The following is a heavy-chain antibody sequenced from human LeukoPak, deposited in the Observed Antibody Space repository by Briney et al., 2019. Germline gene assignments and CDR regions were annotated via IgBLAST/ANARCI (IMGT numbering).Heavy chain of an antibody. CDR1: GYTFTGYY. CDR2: INPNSGGT. D-gene: IGHD1-20*01. J-gene: IGHJ3*02. Sequence: ASVKVSCKASGYTFTGYYMHWVRQAPGQGLEWMGWINPNSGGTNYAQKFQGRVTMTRDTSISTAYMELGRLRSDDTAVYYCARDRITGTYDAFDIWGQGTMVTVSS. CDR3: ARDRITGTYDAFDI. V-gene: IGHV1-2*02.